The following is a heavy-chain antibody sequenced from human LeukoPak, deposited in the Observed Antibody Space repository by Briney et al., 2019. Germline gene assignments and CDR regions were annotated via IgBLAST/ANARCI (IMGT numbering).Heavy chain of an antibody. Sequence: GGSLRLSCAASGFTVSSNYMSWVRQAPGKGLEWVSVIHSGGSTYYADSVKGRFTISRDNSKNTLYLQMNSLRAEDTAVYYCARDLRDVSGSFEDYWGQGTLVTVSS. CDR1: GFTVSSNY. J-gene: IGHJ4*02. CDR2: IHSGGST. V-gene: IGHV3-66*01. CDR3: ARDLRDVSGSFEDY. D-gene: IGHD1-26*01.